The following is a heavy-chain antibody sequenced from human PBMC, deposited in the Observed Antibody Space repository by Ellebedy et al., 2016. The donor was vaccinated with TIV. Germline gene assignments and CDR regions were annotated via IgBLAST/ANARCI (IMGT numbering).Heavy chain of an antibody. Sequence: PGGSLRLSRAASGFTTSGMHWVRQAPGKGLEWVAFIRSDGSAIYYADSVRGRFTISRDYSQNTLDLQMTSLRPEDTALYYCVKGAYPVPTVMAVWGQGTMVIVSS. V-gene: IGHV3-30*02. CDR2: IRSDGSAI. D-gene: IGHD3-16*01. J-gene: IGHJ6*02. CDR3: VKGAYPVPTVMAV. CDR1: GFTTSG.